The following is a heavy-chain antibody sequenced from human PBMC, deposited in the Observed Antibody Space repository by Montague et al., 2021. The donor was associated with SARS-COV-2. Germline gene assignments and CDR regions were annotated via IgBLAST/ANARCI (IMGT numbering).Heavy chain of an antibody. V-gene: IGHV3-23*01. J-gene: IGHJ4*02. Sequence: SLRLSGAASGFTFSSYAMSWVRQAPGKGLEWVSAISGSGGSTYYADSVKGRFTISRDNSKNTLYLQMNSLRAEDTAVYYCATSRFLEWLFTMDGTFDYWGQGTLVTVSS. CDR2: ISGSGGST. D-gene: IGHD3-3*01. CDR1: GFTFSSYA. CDR3: ATSRFLEWLFTMDGTFDY.